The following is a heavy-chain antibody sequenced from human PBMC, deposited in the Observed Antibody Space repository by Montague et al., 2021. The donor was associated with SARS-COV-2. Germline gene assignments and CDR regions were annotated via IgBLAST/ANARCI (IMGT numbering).Heavy chain of an antibody. D-gene: IGHD3-16*02. Sequence: SLRLSCAVSGFTFSSYSVTWVRQAPGKGLERVSSISSSSNNVHYADSVKGRFTISRDNAKNSLYLQMNSLRVDDTAVYYCARVWAPYDYVWGSYRYFDYWGQGTLVTVS. J-gene: IGHJ4*02. CDR3: ARVWAPYDYVWGSYRYFDY. CDR1: GFTFSSYS. CDR2: ISSSSNNV. V-gene: IGHV3-21*01.